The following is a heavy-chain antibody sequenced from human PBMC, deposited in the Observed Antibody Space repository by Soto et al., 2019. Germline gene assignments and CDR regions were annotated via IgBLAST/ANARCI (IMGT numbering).Heavy chain of an antibody. CDR1: GFTFSSYG. CDR2: IWYDGSNK. CDR3: ARGFEQAAAGNDNWFDS. J-gene: IGHJ5*01. Sequence: GGSLRLSCAASGFTFSSYGMHWVRQAPGKGLEWVAVIWYDGSNKYYADSVKGRFTISRDNSKNTLYLQMNSLRAEDTAVYYCARGFEQAAAGNDNWFDSWGKGTLVTVYS. D-gene: IGHD6-13*01. V-gene: IGHV3-33*01.